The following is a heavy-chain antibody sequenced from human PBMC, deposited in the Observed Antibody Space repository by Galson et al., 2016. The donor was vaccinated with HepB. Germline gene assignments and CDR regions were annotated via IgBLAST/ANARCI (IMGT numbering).Heavy chain of an antibody. Sequence: SLRLSCAGSGFNFNIHSMHWVRQAPGKGLEWVSSISHSNTYIYYGDSVKGRFTISRDNAKNSLYLQMNGLRVEDTAAYCCVRQGLGQQMGQRVPVYFYAALDVWGQGTTVIVSS. D-gene: IGHD6-13*01. CDR1: GFNFNIHS. CDR3: VRQGLGQQMGQRVPVYFYAALDV. V-gene: IGHV3-21*01. CDR2: ISHSNTYI. J-gene: IGHJ6*02.